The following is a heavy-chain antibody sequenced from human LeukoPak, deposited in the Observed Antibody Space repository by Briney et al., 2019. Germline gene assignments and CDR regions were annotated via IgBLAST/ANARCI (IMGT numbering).Heavy chain of an antibody. CDR3: ARDPPYGGIPDY. CDR1: GFTFSSYA. J-gene: IGHJ4*02. CDR2: ISGSGGST. D-gene: IGHD4-17*01. V-gene: IGHV3-23*01. Sequence: AGGSLRLSCAASGFTFSSYAMSWVRQAPGKGLEWVSAISGSGGSTYYADSVKGRFTISRDNAKNSLYLQMNSLRAEDTAVYYCARDPPYGGIPDYWGQGTLVTVSS.